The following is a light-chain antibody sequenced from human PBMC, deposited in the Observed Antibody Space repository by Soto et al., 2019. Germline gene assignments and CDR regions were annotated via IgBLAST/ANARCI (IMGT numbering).Light chain of an antibody. Sequence: DIQMTQSPSSLSASVGDRVTITCRASQGIYNYLAWYQQKPGKAPKLLIYAASTLEAGVPSRFSGSGSGTDFTLTISSLQPEDVATYYCQQSYSTLRTFGQGTRVEIK. CDR2: AAS. V-gene: IGKV1-27*01. CDR1: QGIYNY. CDR3: QQSYSTLRT. J-gene: IGKJ1*01.